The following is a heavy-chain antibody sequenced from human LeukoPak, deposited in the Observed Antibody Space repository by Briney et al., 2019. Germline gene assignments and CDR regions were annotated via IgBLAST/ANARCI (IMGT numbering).Heavy chain of an antibody. D-gene: IGHD6-13*01. CDR1: GGSISGYY. V-gene: IGHV4-4*07. CDR3: AREEAAAGRSVDY. J-gene: IGHJ4*02. Sequence: SETLSLTCTVSGGSISGYYWSWIRQPAGKGLEWIGHIYSSAFTTYNPSLMSRLTMPVDTSKNQFSLELSSVTAADTAVYYCAREEAAAGRSVDYWGQGTLVTVSS. CDR2: IYSSAFT.